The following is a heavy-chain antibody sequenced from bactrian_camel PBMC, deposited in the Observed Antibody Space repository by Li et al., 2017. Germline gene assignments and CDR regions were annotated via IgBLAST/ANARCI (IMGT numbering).Heavy chain of an antibody. CDR1: KYTYGVNC. J-gene: IGHJ4*01. Sequence: LQLVESGGGSVQVGGSLRLSCTASKYTYGVNCLAWFRQAPGKERERISATYTRTGNTIYADSVKGRFTASRDNDKNTVFLQMNSLKPEDTAMYYCATVSESPYGGSCLTEYRYWGQGTQVTVS. CDR2: TYTRTGNT. V-gene: IGHV3S25*01. D-gene: IGHD6*01. CDR3: ATVSESPYGGSCLTEYRY.